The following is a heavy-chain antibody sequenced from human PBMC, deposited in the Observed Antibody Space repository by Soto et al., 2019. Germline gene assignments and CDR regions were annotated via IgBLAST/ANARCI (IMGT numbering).Heavy chain of an antibody. CDR1: GFSLSTSGEG. CDR3: SHIAYYDNRHAFGI. V-gene: IGHV2-5*02. J-gene: IGHJ3*02. Sequence: QITLKESGPALVKPTQTLTLTCTFSGFSLSTSGEGVGWIRQPPGKALEWLALIYWDDDKRYSPSLKSKLTITKVTSKNQVVLTMTNMDPVDTATYYCSHIAYYDNRHAFGIWGQGTLDTVSS. CDR2: IYWDDDK. D-gene: IGHD3-22*01.